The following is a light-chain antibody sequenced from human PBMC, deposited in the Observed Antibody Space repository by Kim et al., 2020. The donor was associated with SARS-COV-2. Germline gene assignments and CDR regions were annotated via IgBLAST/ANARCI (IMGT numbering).Light chain of an antibody. J-gene: IGLJ2*01. V-gene: IGLV3-21*04. Sequence: SYELTQPPSVSVAPGETARITCEENNIGSKAVHWYQQKAGQAPVLVIHSNKHRPSGIPERFSGSNSENTATLTISRVEAGDEADYFCQVWNSVISHIIFGGGTQLTVL. CDR1: NIGSKA. CDR3: QVWNSVISHII. CDR2: SNK.